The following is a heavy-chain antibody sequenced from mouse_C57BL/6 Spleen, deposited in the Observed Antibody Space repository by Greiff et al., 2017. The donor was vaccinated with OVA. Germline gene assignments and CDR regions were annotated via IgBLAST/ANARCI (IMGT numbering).Heavy chain of an antibody. D-gene: IGHD3-1*01. CDR2: INPNNGGT. J-gene: IGHJ1*03. V-gene: IGHV1-18*01. CDR1: GYTFTDYN. CDR3: AREGLGYFDV. Sequence: VQLKESGPELVKPGASVKIPCKASGYTFTDYNMDWVKQSHGKSLEWIGDINPNNGGTIYNQKFKGKATLTVDKSSSTAYMELRSLTSEDTAVYYCAREGLGYFDVWGTGTTVTVSS.